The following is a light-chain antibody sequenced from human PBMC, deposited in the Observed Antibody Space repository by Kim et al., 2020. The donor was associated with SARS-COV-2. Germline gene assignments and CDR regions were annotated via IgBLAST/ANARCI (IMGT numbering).Light chain of an antibody. CDR1: SSNIGAGYD. J-gene: IGLJ2*01. CDR3: QSYDSSLSGSA. CDR2: GNS. Sequence: QSVLTQPPSVSGAPGQRVTISCTGNSSNIGAGYDVHWYQQLPGTAPKLLIYGNSNRPSGVPDRFSGSKSGTSASLAITGLQAEDEADYYCQSYDSSLSGSAFGGGTQLTVL. V-gene: IGLV1-40*01.